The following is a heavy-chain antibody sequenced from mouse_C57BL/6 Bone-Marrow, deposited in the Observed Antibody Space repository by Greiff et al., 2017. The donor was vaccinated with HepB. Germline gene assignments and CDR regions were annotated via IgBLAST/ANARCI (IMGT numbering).Heavy chain of an antibody. J-gene: IGHJ2*01. CDR2: IYPRSGNT. Sequence: VQLQESGAELARPGASVKLSCKASGYTFTSYGISWVKQRTGQGLEWIGEIYPRSGNTYYNEKFKGKATLTADKSSSTAYMELRSLTSEDSAVYFCARYNYDYDGYYFDYWGQGTTLTVSS. CDR3: ARYNYDYDGYYFDY. D-gene: IGHD2-4*01. CDR1: GYTFTSYG. V-gene: IGHV1-81*01.